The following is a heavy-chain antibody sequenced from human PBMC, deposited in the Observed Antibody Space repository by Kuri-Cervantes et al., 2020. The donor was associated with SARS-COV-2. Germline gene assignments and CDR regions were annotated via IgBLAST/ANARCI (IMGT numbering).Heavy chain of an antibody. D-gene: IGHD5-18*01. V-gene: IGHV4-30-4*01. Sequence: LTLSCTVSSGSISSADYYWSWLRQPPVKGLEWFGYIYYSGSTYYNPSLKSRITISVDTSKNQFSLKLSSVTAADTAVYYCASCPGGLPYYYYGMDVWGQGTTVTVSS. CDR2: IYYSGST. CDR3: ASCPGGLPYYYYGMDV. J-gene: IGHJ6*02. CDR1: SGSISSADYY.